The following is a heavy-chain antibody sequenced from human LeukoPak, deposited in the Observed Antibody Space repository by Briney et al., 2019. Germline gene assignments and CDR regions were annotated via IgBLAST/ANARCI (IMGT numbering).Heavy chain of an antibody. CDR3: AKEAGTGWFDP. D-gene: IGHD6-13*01. J-gene: IGHJ5*02. Sequence: GGSLRLSCAASGVTLSTYAMSWVRQAPGKGLEWVSVIYSGGTTYYADSVKGRFTISRDNSKNTLYLQMNSLRAEDTAVYYCAKEAGTGWFDPWGQGTLVTVSS. V-gene: IGHV3-53*01. CDR1: GVTLSTYA. CDR2: IYSGGTT.